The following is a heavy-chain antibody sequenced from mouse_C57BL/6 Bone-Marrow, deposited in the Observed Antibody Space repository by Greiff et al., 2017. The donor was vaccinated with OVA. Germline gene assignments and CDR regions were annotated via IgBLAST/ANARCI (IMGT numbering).Heavy chain of an antibody. D-gene: IGHD2-3*01. CDR1: GFTFSDYY. Sequence: EVMLVESEGGLVQPGSSMKLSCTASGFTFSDYYMAWVRQVPEKGLEWVANINYDGSSTYYLDSLKSRFIISRDNAKNILYLQMSSLKSEDTATYYCARGWALMNFDVWGTGTTVTVSS. CDR3: ARGWALMNFDV. V-gene: IGHV5-16*01. J-gene: IGHJ1*03. CDR2: INYDGSST.